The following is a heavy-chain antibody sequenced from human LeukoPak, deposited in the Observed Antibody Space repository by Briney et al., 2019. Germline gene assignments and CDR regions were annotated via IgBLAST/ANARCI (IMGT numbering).Heavy chain of an antibody. J-gene: IGHJ5*02. CDR2: IYYSGST. V-gene: IGHV4-31*03. CDR1: GGSISSGGYY. CDR3: AIFERTTVVTGTNTP. Sequence: PSETLSLTCTVSGGSISSGGYYWSWIRQHPGKGLEWIGYIYYSGSTYYNPSLKSRVTISVDTSKNQFSLKLSSVTAAGTAVYYCAIFERTTVVTGTNTPWGQGTLVTASS. D-gene: IGHD4-23*01.